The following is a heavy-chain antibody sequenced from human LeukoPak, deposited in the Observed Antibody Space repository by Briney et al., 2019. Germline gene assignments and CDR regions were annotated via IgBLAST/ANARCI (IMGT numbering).Heavy chain of an antibody. V-gene: IGHV3-21*01. J-gene: IGHJ4*02. D-gene: IGHD3-16*01. CDR2: ISRTSEYI. Sequence: PGGSLRLSCAASGFSFSIYFMNWVRQAPGKGLEWVSSISRTSEYIHYADSVGGRFAISRDNAKNSVYLQMNSLRAEDTAVYFCAGGGDFDYWGQGILVTVSA. CDR1: GFSFSIYF. CDR3: AGGGDFDY.